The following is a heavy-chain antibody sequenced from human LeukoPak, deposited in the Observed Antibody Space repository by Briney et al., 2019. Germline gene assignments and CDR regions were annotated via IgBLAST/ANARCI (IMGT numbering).Heavy chain of an antibody. D-gene: IGHD3-22*01. Sequence: SETLSLTCTVSGYSINSGYYWAWIRQPPGKGLEWIGSIYNSGNTYYNPSLKRPVTMSVDTFKNQFSLKLTSVTAADAAVYYCARDADSIHYFDYWGQGTLVTVSS. CDR3: ARDADSIHYFDY. CDR2: IYNSGNT. CDR1: GYSINSGYY. V-gene: IGHV4-38-2*02. J-gene: IGHJ4*02.